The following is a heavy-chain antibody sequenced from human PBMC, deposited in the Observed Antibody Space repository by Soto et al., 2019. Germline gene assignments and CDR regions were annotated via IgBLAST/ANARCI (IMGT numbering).Heavy chain of an antibody. D-gene: IGHD3-9*01. CDR2: ISAYNDNT. J-gene: IGHJ3*02. V-gene: IGHV1-18*01. CDR1: GYTFTSYG. Sequence: ASVKVSCKASGYTFTSYGISWVRQAPGQGLEWMGWISAYNDNTNYAQKLQGGVTMTTDTSTSTAYMELRSLRSDDTAVYYCARNSDYDILTGTLGAFDIWGQGTMVTVSS. CDR3: ARNSDYDILTGTLGAFDI.